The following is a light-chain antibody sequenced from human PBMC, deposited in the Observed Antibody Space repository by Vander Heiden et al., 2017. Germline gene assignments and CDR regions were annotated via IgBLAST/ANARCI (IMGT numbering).Light chain of an antibody. Sequence: QSVLTQPPSVSPAPRRKVTISCSGSSSNIGNNYVSWYQQLPGTAPKLLIYDNNKRPSGIPDRFSGSKSGTSATLGITGLQTGDEADYYCGTWDSSLSAGVFGGGTKLTVL. J-gene: IGLJ2*01. CDR2: DNN. CDR1: SSNIGNNY. CDR3: GTWDSSLSAGV. V-gene: IGLV1-51*01.